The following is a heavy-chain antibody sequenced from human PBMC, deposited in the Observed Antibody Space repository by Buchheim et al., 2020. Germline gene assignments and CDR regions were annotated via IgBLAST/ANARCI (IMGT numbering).Heavy chain of an antibody. D-gene: IGHD6-13*01. CDR3: AKDPCVAAAGTCYYYYYGMDV. CDR1: GFTFSSYG. Sequence: QVQLVESGGGVVQPGRSLRLSCAASGFTFSSYGMHWVRQAPGKGLEWVAVISYDGSNKYYADSVKGRFTISRDNSKNTLYLQMNSLRAEDTAVYYCAKDPCVAAAGTCYYYYYGMDVWGQGTT. J-gene: IGHJ6*02. V-gene: IGHV3-30*18. CDR2: ISYDGSNK.